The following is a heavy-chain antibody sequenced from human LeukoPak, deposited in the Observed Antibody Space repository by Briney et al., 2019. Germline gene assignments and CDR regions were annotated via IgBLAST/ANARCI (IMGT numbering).Heavy chain of an antibody. V-gene: IGHV3-23*01. J-gene: IGHJ6*02. Sequence: QSGGSLRLPCAASGFTFSSYAMSWVRQAPGKGLEWVSAISGSGGSTYYADSVKGRFTISRDNSKNTLYLQMNSLRAEDTAVYYCAKANYDSSGYYYYGMDVWGQGTTVTVSS. CDR1: GFTFSSYA. D-gene: IGHD3-22*01. CDR2: ISGSGGST. CDR3: AKANYDSSGYYYYGMDV.